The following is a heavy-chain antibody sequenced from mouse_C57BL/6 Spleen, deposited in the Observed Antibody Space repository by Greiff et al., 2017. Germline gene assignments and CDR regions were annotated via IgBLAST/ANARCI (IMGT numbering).Heavy chain of an antibody. CDR3: ARGAVVAHYFDY. V-gene: IGHV1-66*01. J-gene: IGHJ2*01. CDR1: GYSFTSYY. D-gene: IGHD1-1*01. CDR2: IYPGSGNT. Sequence: QVQLQQPGPELVKPGASVKISCKASGYSFTSYYIHWVKQRPGQGLEWIGWIYPGSGNTQYNEKFKGKATLTADTSSSTAYMPLSSLTSEDSAVYYCARGAVVAHYFDYWGQGTTLTVSS.